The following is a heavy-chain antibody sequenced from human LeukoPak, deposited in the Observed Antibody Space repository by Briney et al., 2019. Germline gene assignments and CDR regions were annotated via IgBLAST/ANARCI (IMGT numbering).Heavy chain of an antibody. J-gene: IGHJ5*02. D-gene: IGHD2-2*01. Sequence: ASVKVSCKASGYTFTSYDINWVRQATGQGLEWMGWMNPNSSNTGYAQKFQGRVTITRNTSKSTAYMELSSLRSEDTAVYYCAGLAYCSSTSCYGFDPWGQGTLVTVSS. V-gene: IGHV1-8*03. CDR2: MNPNSSNT. CDR1: GYTFTSYD. CDR3: AGLAYCSSTSCYGFDP.